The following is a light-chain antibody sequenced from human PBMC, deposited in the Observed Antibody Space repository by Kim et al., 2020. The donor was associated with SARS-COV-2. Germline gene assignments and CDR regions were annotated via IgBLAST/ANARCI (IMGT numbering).Light chain of an antibody. CDR1: NIGSKS. J-gene: IGLJ1*01. CDR3: QVWDSSSDLGV. CDR2: YDS. Sequence: PGKTARITCGGNNIGSKSVHWYQQKPGQAPVLVIYYDSDRPSGIPERFSGSNSGNTATLTISRVEAGDEADYYCQVWDSSSDLGVFGTGTKVTVL. V-gene: IGLV3-21*04.